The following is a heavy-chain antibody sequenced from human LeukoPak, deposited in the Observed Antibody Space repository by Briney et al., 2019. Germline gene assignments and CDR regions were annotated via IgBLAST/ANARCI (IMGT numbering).Heavy chain of an antibody. CDR2: ISGDGTRT. CDR3: VRDLLN. V-gene: IGHV3-74*01. CDR1: GFTFSSHW. Sequence: GGSLRLSRAASGFTFSSHWMHWVRQAPGKGLVWVSGISGDGTRTIYADSVKGRFTLSRDNAKNTLYLQVNSLRVEDTAVYYCVRDLLNWGQGTLVTVSS. J-gene: IGHJ4*02.